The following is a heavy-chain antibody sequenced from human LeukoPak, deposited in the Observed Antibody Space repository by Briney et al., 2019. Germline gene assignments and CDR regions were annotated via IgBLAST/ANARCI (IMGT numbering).Heavy chain of an antibody. CDR1: GFTFSTYN. V-gene: IGHV3-48*01. J-gene: IGHJ4*02. CDR2: ISGSSTTI. Sequence: GGSLRLSCAGSGFTFSTYNFNWVRHAPGKGLEWVSHISGSSTTIYYADSVKGRFTVSRDNARSSVYLQMTSLRAEDTAVYYSARVSYGSGLDYWGQGTLVTVSS. CDR3: ARVSYGSGLDY. D-gene: IGHD3-10*01.